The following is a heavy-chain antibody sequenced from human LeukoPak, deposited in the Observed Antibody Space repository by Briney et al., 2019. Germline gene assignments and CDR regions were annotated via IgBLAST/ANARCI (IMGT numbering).Heavy chain of an antibody. CDR2: IHHSVSP. CDR3: ARDILMVGATHYFDY. V-gene: IGHV4-59*01. CDR1: GGSITTYY. J-gene: IGHJ4*02. Sequence: SESLSLTCTVSGGSITTYYWSWLRQSPGRGLEWIGYIHHSVSPTYNPSLKSRVTISVDTSKNQFSLKVTSVTAADTAVYYCARDILMVGATHYFDYWGQGTLVTVSS. D-gene: IGHD1-26*01.